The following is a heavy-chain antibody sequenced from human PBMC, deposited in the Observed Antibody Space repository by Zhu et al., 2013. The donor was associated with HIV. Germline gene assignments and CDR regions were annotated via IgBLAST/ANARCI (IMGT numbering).Heavy chain of an antibody. CDR1: GGTFSSYA. J-gene: IGHJ6*02. CDR3: ARDGVVVVVYATTREHSYFGMDV. Sequence: QVQLVQSGAEVKKPGSSVKVSCKASGGTFSSYAISWVRQAPGQGLEWMGGIIPIFGTANYAQKFQGRVTITADESTSTAYMELSSLRSDDSAVYFCARDGVVVVVYATTREHSYFGMDVWGQGTTVTVSS. V-gene: IGHV1-69*01. D-gene: IGHD2-8*02. CDR2: IIPIFGTA.